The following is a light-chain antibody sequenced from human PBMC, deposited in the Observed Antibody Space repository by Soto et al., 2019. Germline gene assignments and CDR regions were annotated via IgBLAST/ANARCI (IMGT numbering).Light chain of an antibody. V-gene: IGKV3-15*01. Sequence: EIVMTQSPATLSVSPGERATLSCRASQSVSSNLAWYQQKPGQAPRLLIYGASTRATGIPARFSGIVSGTEFTLTISSLQSEDFAVYYCQQYNNWPPYTFGQGTKMEIK. CDR1: QSVSSN. CDR2: GAS. J-gene: IGKJ2*01. CDR3: QQYNNWPPYT.